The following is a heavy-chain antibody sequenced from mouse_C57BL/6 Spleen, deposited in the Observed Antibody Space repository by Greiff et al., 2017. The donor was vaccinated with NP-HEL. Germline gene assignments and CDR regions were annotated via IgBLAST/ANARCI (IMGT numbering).Heavy chain of an antibody. V-gene: IGHV1-4*01. J-gene: IGHJ3*01. D-gene: IGHD2-4*01. CDR3: ARGDYDVQFAY. Sequence: QVQLQQSGAELARPGASVKMSCKASGYTFTSYTMHWVKQRPGQGLEWIGYINPSSGYTKYNQKFKDKATLTADKSSSTAYMQLSSLTSEDSAVYYCARGDYDVQFAYWGQGTLVTVSA. CDR1: GYTFTSYT. CDR2: INPSSGYT.